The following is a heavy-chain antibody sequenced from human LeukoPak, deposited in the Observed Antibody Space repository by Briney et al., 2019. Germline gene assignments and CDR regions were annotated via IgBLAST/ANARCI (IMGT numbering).Heavy chain of an antibody. V-gene: IGHV3-11*05. J-gene: IGHJ4*02. CDR2: ISDSSSNYI. D-gene: IGHD3-9*01. Sequence: GGSLRLSCEASGFTFSDYYMSWIRQAPGKGLEWVSSISDSSSNYIYYADSVRGRFTLSRDNAKKTLYLQMNSLRAEDTAVYYCARDRTNLLAGHYFYRGQGTLVPVSS. CDR3: ARDRTNLLAGHYFY. CDR1: GFTFSDYY.